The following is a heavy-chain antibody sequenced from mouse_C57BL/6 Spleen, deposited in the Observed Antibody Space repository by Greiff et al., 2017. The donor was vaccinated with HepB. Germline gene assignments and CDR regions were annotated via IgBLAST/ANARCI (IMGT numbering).Heavy chain of an antibody. Sequence: EVQLQQSGPELVKPGASVKISCKASGYTFTDYYMNWVKQSHGKSLEWIGDINPNNGGISYNEKFKGKATLTVDKSSSTAYMELRSLTSEDSAVYYCARSTQGNYYAMDYWGQGTSVTVSS. CDR3: ARSTQGNYYAMDY. CDR1: GYTFTDYY. CDR2: INPNNGGI. J-gene: IGHJ4*01. V-gene: IGHV1-26*01.